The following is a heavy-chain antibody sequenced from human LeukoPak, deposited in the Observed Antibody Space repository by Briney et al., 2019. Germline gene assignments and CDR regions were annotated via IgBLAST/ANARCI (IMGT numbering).Heavy chain of an antibody. J-gene: IGHJ4*02. CDR3: ARARWSGYYTYYFDY. CDR1: GYSISSGYY. CDR2: IYHSGST. V-gene: IGHV4-38-2*02. D-gene: IGHD3-3*01. Sequence: PSETLSLTCTVSGYSISSGYYWGWIRQPPGKGLEWIGSIYHSGSTYYNPSLKSRVTMSVDTSKNQFSLKLSSVTAADTAVYYCARARWSGYYTYYFDYWGQGTLVTVSS.